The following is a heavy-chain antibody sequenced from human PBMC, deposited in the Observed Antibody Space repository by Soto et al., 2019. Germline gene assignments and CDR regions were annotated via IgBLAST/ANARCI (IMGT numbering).Heavy chain of an antibody. CDR2: IVVGSGNT. CDR3: AADPPVLAAAGPRYGMDV. V-gene: IGHV1-58*01. CDR1: GFTFTSSA. Sequence: GASVKVSCKASGFTFTSSAVQWVRQARGQRLEWIGWIVVGSGNTNYAQKFQERVTITRDMSTSTAYMELSSLRSEDTAVYYCAADPPVLAAAGPRYGMDVWGQGTTVTVS. J-gene: IGHJ6*02. D-gene: IGHD6-13*01.